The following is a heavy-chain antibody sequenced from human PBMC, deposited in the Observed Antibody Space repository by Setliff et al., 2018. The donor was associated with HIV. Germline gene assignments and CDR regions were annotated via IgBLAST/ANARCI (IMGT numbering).Heavy chain of an antibody. J-gene: IGHJ4*02. CDR3: ARGRGVIKEKPFDE. CDR2: IYYSGST. D-gene: IGHD3-10*01. Sequence: SETLSLTCTVSGGSISSHYWSWIRQPPLKGLEWIGYIYYSGSTNYNPSLKSRVTISVDTSKNQFSLRLSSVTAADTVVYYCARGRGVIKEKPFDEWGQGTLVTVSS. V-gene: IGHV4-59*11. CDR1: GGSISSHY.